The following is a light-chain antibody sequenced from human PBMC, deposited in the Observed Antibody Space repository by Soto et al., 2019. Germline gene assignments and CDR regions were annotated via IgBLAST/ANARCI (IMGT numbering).Light chain of an antibody. Sequence: QSALTQSASVSGSPGQSITISCTGTSSDVGGYNYVSWYQQHPGKAPKLMIYEVSNRPSGVSNRFSGSKSGNTASLTISGLQAEDEADYYCSSYTSSSTLYVFGTGTKV. CDR3: SSYTSSSTLYV. CDR2: EVS. J-gene: IGLJ1*01. CDR1: SSDVGGYNY. V-gene: IGLV2-14*01.